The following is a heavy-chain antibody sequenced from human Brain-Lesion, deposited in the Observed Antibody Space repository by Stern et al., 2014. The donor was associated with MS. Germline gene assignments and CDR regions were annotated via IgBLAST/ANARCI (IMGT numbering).Heavy chain of an antibody. Sequence: QVQLVESGAEVKQPGASVKVSCKTSGYIFTGYYIHWVRQAPGQGLAWMAWINPNTGGPKYAQKFQGRVTMSRDTSISTAYVELSSLTSDDTAVYYCARDQRGITIFGVVTDYYYLGMDVWGQGTTVTVSS. CDR2: INPNTGGP. J-gene: IGHJ6*02. CDR3: ARDQRGITIFGVVTDYYYLGMDV. CDR1: GYIFTGYY. V-gene: IGHV1-2*02. D-gene: IGHD3-3*01.